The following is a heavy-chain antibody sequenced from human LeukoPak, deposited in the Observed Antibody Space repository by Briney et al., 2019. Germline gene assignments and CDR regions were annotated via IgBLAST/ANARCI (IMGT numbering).Heavy chain of an antibody. Sequence: ASVKVSCKASGGTFSSYAISWVRQAPGQGLEWLGWIGTYDGHTNYAQKVQGRVTMTTDTSATIAYLELRSLTSDDTALYYCARLMDNNYDGSAFDYWGQGTLVTVSS. J-gene: IGHJ4*02. V-gene: IGHV1-18*01. CDR1: GGTFSSYA. D-gene: IGHD3-22*01. CDR3: ARLMDNNYDGSAFDY. CDR2: IGTYDGHT.